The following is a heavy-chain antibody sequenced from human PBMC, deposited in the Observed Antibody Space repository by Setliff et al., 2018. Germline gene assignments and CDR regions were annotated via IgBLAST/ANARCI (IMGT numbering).Heavy chain of an antibody. V-gene: IGHV4-4*07. CDR2: IYASGST. D-gene: IGHD1-26*01. CDR1: GDSISGYY. Sequence: SETLSLTCAVSGDSISGYYWSWIRQPAGKGLEWIGRIYASGSTNYNPSLKSRVTMSVDMSENQFSLKLSSVTAADTAVYYCARKGISALSGAFDMWGQGTMVTVSS. CDR3: ARKGISALSGAFDM. J-gene: IGHJ3*02.